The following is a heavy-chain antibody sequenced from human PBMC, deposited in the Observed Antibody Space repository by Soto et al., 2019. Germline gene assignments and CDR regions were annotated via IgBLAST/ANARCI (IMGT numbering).Heavy chain of an antibody. CDR2: ISAYNGNT. CDR3: ARDRFDWLLPNWFDP. CDR1: GYTFTSYG. J-gene: IGHJ5*02. V-gene: IGHV1-18*01. D-gene: IGHD3-9*01. Sequence: QVQLVQSGAEVKKPGASVKVSCKASGYTFTSYGISWVRQAPGQGLEWMGWISAYNGNTNYAQKLQGRVTMTTDTATSTAYMELRSLRSDDTAVYYCARDRFDWLLPNWFDPWGQGTLVTVSS.